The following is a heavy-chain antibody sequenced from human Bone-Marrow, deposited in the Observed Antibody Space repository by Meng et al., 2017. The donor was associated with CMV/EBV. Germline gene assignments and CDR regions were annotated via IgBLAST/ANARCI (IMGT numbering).Heavy chain of an antibody. CDR2: IYSGGSST. V-gene: IGHV3-23*03. CDR3: AKDYNNYEGWFDP. CDR1: GFTFSSYA. D-gene: IGHD4-11*01. J-gene: IGHJ5*02. Sequence: GESLKISCAASGFTFSSYAMSWVRQAPGKGLEWVSVIYSGGSSTYYADSVKGRFTISRDNPKNTLYLQMNSLRAEDTAVYYCAKDYNNYEGWFDPWGQGTLVTVSS.